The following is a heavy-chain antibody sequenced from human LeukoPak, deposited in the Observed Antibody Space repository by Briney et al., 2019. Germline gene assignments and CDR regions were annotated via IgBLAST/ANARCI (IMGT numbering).Heavy chain of an antibody. CDR3: AKDFGDWYDSSGYYYYFDY. CDR1: GFPFISYA. V-gene: IGHV3-23*01. CDR2: IIGSGGST. Sequence: GSLRLSCAASGFPFISYAMSWVRQAPGKGLEWVSAIIGSGGSTYYADPVKGRFTISRDNSKNTLYLQMNSLRAEDTAVYYCAKDFGDWYDSSGYYYYFDYWGQGTLVTVSS. D-gene: IGHD3-22*01. J-gene: IGHJ4*02.